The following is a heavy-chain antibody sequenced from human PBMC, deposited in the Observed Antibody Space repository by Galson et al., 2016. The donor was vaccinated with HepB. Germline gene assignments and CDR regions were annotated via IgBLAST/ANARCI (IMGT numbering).Heavy chain of an antibody. J-gene: IGHJ5*02. CDR3: AKGGVMVRAHDPAWFDA. V-gene: IGHV3-30*18. CDR2: ISYYGSDQ. D-gene: IGHD3-16*02. CDR1: GFSFSSYG. Sequence: SLRLSCAAAGFSFSSYGMHWVRQAPGKGVEWLAFISYYGSDQFYADSVKGRFTVSSDNSMNTLYLQMDRLRVEDTAVYYCAKGGVMVRAHDPAWFDARGQGTLVTVSS.